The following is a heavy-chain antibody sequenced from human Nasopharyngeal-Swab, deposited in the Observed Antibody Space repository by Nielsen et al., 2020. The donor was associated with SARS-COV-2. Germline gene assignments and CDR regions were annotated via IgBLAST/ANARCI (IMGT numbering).Heavy chain of an antibody. J-gene: IGHJ4*02. CDR1: GFIFSASA. Sequence: GESLKISCAASGFIFSASAIHWVRQAPGKGLEWVGRIGDKDHNYATTYGAPVQGRFTISRDDSKNTEFLQMDSLKTEDTALYYCTTDFYFDCWGQGTLVTVSS. V-gene: IGHV3-73*01. CDR3: TTDFYFDC. CDR2: IGDKDHNYAT.